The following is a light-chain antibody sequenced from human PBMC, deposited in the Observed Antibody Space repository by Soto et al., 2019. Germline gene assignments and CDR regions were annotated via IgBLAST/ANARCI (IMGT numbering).Light chain of an antibody. Sequence: EIVLTQSPGTLSLSPGERATLSCRASQSVSNNYLAWYQQKPGQAPRLLIYGASNRATGIPDRFSGSGSGTDFTLTISRLEPEDFVVYYCQQYGSSPTFGQGTKGDIK. CDR1: QSVSNNY. CDR2: GAS. CDR3: QQYGSSPT. J-gene: IGKJ1*01. V-gene: IGKV3-20*01.